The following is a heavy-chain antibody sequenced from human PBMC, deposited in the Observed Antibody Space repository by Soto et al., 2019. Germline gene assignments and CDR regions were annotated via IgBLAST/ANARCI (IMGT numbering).Heavy chain of an antibody. CDR1: GYSFINYW. Sequence: PGESLKISCKASGYSFINYWIGWVRQMPGKGLEWMAIINPGNSETRYSPAFQGQVTISADKSVTTTYLQWDSLKASDSAMYFCARPDQNYVASRGQGTLVTVSS. V-gene: IGHV5-51*01. CDR3: ARPDQNYVAS. D-gene: IGHD1-7*01. CDR2: INPGNSET. J-gene: IGHJ4*02.